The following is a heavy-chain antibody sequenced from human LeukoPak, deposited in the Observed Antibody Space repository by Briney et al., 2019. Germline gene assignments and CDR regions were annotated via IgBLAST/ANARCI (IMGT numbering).Heavy chain of an antibody. D-gene: IGHD3-22*01. V-gene: IGHV3-21*01. J-gene: IGHJ4*02. CDR1: GFTFSSYA. CDR3: ARDYYDSSGYFSH. Sequence: GGSLRLSCAASGFTFSSYAMSWVRQAPGKGLEWVSSISSSSSYIYYADSVKGRFTISRDNAKNSLYLQMNSLRAEDTAVYYCARDYYDSSGYFSHWGQGTLVTVSS. CDR2: ISSSSSYI.